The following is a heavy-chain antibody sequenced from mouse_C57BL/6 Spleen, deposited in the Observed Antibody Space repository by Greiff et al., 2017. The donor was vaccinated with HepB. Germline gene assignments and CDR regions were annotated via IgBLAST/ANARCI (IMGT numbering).Heavy chain of an antibody. Sequence: EVQLVESEGGLVQPGSSMKLSCTASGFTFSDYYMAWVRQVPEKGLEWVANINYDGSSTYYLDSLKSRFIISRDNAKNILYLQMSSLKSEDTATDYCARDAGYYYGSSPFDYWGQGTTLTVSS. CDR1: GFTFSDYY. V-gene: IGHV5-16*01. J-gene: IGHJ2*01. CDR3: ARDAGYYYGSSPFDY. CDR2: INYDGSST. D-gene: IGHD1-1*01.